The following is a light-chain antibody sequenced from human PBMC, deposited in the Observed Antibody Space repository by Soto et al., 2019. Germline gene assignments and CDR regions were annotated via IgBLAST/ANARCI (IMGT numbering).Light chain of an antibody. CDR3: QSFDRSDQV. Sequence: NFMLAQPHSVSESLGKTITISCTRSGGSIASQYVQWFQQRPGRSPTTVIYEDNHRPSGVPDRFSGSIDSSSNSASLTISGLKTEDEATYFCQSFDRSDQVFGGGTKVTVL. CDR1: GGSIASQY. V-gene: IGLV6-57*01. J-gene: IGLJ3*02. CDR2: EDN.